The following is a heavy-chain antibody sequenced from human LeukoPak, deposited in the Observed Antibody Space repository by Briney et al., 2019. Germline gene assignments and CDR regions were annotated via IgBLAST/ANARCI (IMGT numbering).Heavy chain of an antibody. CDR2: ISWDGGST. D-gene: IGHD3-22*01. CDR1: GFTFDDYA. Sequence: PAGGSLRLSCAASGFTFDDYAMHWVRQAPGKGLEWVSLISWDGGSTYYADSVKGRFTISRDNSKNSLYLQMNSLRAEDTASYYCAKDSRYDSSGYYDYWGQGTLVTVSS. CDR3: AKDSRYDSSGYYDY. J-gene: IGHJ4*02. V-gene: IGHV3-43D*03.